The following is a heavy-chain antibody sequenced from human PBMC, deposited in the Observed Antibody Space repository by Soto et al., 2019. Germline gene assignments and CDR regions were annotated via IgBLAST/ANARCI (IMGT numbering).Heavy chain of an antibody. Sequence: PGGSLRLSCAASGFTFSSYAMSWVRQAPGKGLEWVSAISGSGGSTYYADSVKGRLTISRDNSKNTLYLQMNSLRAEDTAVYYCARGVTRFRFLEMSARYHDALDVWGQGTMVTVSS. CDR3: ARGVTRFRFLEMSARYHDALDV. V-gene: IGHV3-23*01. J-gene: IGHJ3*01. CDR1: GFTFSSYA. D-gene: IGHD3-3*01. CDR2: ISGSGGST.